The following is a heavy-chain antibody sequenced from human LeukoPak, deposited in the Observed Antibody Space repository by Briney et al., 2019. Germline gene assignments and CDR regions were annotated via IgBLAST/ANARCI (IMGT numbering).Heavy chain of an antibody. CDR2: MSTQSGDA. J-gene: IGHJ4*02. CDR1: VYTFTNYD. Sequence: GSVKVFCKTSVYTFTNYDTNWVRQASGQGLEWMGWMSTQSGDAGFSKKFQGRVTFTRDTSMRTAYMELTSLTSDDTAVYYCARPPMGRRALEWGQGTLVTVS. V-gene: IGHV1-8*01. D-gene: IGHD1-1*01. CDR3: ARPPMGRRALE.